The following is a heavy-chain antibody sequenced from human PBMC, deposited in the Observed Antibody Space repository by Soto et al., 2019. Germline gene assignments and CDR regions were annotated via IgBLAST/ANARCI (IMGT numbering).Heavy chain of an antibody. D-gene: IGHD3-22*01. Sequence: SATLSLNCTVSGRSINSRDSYWNCNRHPLGKGLELIGYIYYSGSTSYNPSLKSRVTISVDTSKNQFSLKLSSVTAADTAVYYCARDHSTMIAHYGMDVWGQGTTVTVS. CDR1: GRSINSRDSY. V-gene: IGHV4-30-4*01. J-gene: IGHJ6*02. CDR3: ARDHSTMIAHYGMDV. CDR2: IYYSGST.